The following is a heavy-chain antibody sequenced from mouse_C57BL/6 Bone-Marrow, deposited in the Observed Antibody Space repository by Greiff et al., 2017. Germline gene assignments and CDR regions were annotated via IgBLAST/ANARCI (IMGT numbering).Heavy chain of an antibody. J-gene: IGHJ2*01. CDR3: ARSEDGYEKEGYFGV. CDR2: IYPGGGYT. Sequence: QVQLQQSGAELVRPGTSVKMSCKASGYTFTNYWIGWAKQRPGHGLEWIGDIYPGGGYTNYNEKFKGKATLTADKSSSTAYMQFSSLTSEDSAIYYCARSEDGYEKEGYFGVWGQGTTLTVSS. V-gene: IGHV1-63*01. D-gene: IGHD2-2*01. CDR1: GYTFTNYW.